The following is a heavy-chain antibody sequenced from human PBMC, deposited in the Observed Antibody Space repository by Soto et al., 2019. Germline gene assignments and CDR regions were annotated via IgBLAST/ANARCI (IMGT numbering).Heavy chain of an antibody. CDR2: IIPIFGTA. CDR3: ASYYYDSSGYLDY. CDR1: GGTFSSYA. J-gene: IGHJ4*02. Sequence: SVKVSCKASGGTFSSYAISWVRQAPGQGLEWMGGIIPIFGTANYAQKFQGRVTITADESTSTAYMELSSLRSEDTAVYYCASYYYDSSGYLDYWGQGTLVTVSS. D-gene: IGHD3-22*01. V-gene: IGHV1-69*13.